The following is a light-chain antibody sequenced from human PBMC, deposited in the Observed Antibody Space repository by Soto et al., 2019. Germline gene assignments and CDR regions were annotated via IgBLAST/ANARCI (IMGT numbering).Light chain of an antibody. CDR3: SSYTTSSTVV. CDR2: DVY. CDR1: SSDVGGYNY. V-gene: IGLV2-14*01. J-gene: IGLJ2*01. Sequence: QSALTQPASVSGSPGQSITISCTGTSSDVGGYNYVSWFQQHPGKAPNLMIYDVYRRPSGVSYRFSGSKSGNTAFLTISGLQAEDEADYYCSSYTTSSTVVFGGGTKLTVL.